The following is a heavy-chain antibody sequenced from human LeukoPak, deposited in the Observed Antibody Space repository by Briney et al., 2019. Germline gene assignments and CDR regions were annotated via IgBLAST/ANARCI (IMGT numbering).Heavy chain of an antibody. CDR3: ARGIVGAYYFDY. CDR1: GGSISSGSYY. Sequence: SETLSLTCTVSGGSISSGSYYWSWIRQPAGKGLERIGRIYTSGSTNYNPSLKSRVTISVDTSKNQFSLKLSSVTAADTAVYYCARGIVGAYYFDYWGQGTLVTVSS. V-gene: IGHV4-61*02. J-gene: IGHJ4*02. D-gene: IGHD1-26*01. CDR2: IYTSGST.